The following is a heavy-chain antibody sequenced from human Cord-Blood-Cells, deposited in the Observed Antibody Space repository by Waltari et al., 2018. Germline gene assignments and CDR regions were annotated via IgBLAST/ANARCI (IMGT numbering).Heavy chain of an antibody. Sequence: QVQLQESGPGLVKPSETLSLTCTASGGSISSHYWSSIRQPPGKGLEWIGYIYYSGSTNYNPSLKSRVTISVDTSKNQFSLKLSSVTAADTAVYYCARIAAAGTLPFDYWGQGTLVTVSS. CDR1: GGSISSHY. J-gene: IGHJ4*02. CDR3: ARIAAAGTLPFDY. D-gene: IGHD6-13*01. CDR2: IYYSGST. V-gene: IGHV4-59*11.